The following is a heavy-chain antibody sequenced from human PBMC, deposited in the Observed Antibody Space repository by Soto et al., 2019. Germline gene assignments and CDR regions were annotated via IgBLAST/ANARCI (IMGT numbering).Heavy chain of an antibody. CDR1: GGSISGLFDY. J-gene: IGHJ4*01. CDR3: ARVDLGIGSFGICDY. V-gene: IGHV4-39*02. Sequence: SETLSLTCTVSGGSISGLFDYWAWIRQPPGKGLEWMATVYHSRTTYYNPSLSSRATISIDTSKNQFSLKLSSVTAADTAIYFCARVDLGIGSFGICDYWGDGNQVTFPS. CDR2: VYHSRTT. D-gene: IGHD3-10*01.